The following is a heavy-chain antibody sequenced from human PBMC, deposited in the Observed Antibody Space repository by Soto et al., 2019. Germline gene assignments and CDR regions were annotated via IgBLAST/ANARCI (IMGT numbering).Heavy chain of an antibody. CDR3: AKGILVKPPGTRTFDI. V-gene: IGHV3-23*01. J-gene: IGHJ3*02. Sequence: PXGALLLSCAASGFTFINYAMSWVRQAPGKGLEWVSTIGGGDGSTYYADSVKGRFTISRDNSNSALYLQMNSLRVGDTAIYYCAKGILVKPPGTRTFDIWGQGTMVTVSS. D-gene: IGHD6-13*01. CDR2: IGGGDGST. CDR1: GFTFINYA.